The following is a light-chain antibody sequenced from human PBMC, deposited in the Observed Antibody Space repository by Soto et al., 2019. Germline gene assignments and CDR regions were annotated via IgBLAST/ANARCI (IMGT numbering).Light chain of an antibody. CDR3: QQYNTWRT. CDR1: QSISSN. CDR2: GAS. J-gene: IGKJ1*01. V-gene: IGKV3-15*01. Sequence: EILMTQSPATLSVSPGERATLSCRASQSISSNLAWFQQKPGQAPRLLICGASTRAAGIPARFSGSGSGTEFTLTISSLQSEDFAVYYCQQYNTWRTFGQGTKVEIK.